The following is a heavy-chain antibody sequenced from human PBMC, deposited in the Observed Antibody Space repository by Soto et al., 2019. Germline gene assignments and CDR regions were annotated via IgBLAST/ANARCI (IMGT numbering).Heavy chain of an antibody. D-gene: IGHD4-17*01. J-gene: IGHJ4*02. Sequence: SETLSLTCAVYGGSFSGYYWSWIRQPPGKGPEWIGEINHSGSTNYNPSLKSRVTISVDTSKNQFSLKLSSVTAADTAVYYCARGVYYGDYIDYWGQGTLVTVSS. CDR3: ARGVYYGDYIDY. CDR1: GGSFSGYY. CDR2: INHSGST. V-gene: IGHV4-34*01.